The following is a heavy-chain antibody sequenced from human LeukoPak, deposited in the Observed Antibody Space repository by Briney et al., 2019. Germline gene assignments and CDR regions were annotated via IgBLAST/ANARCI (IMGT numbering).Heavy chain of an antibody. CDR3: AKARSWYTAPFDY. V-gene: IGHV3-30*18. D-gene: IGHD6-13*01. Sequence: GRSLRLSCAASGFTFSSYGMHWVRQAPGKELEWVAVISYDGSNKYYADSVKGRFTISRDNSKNTLYLQMNSLRAEDTAVYYCAKARSWYTAPFDYWGQGTLVTVSS. J-gene: IGHJ4*02. CDR2: ISYDGSNK. CDR1: GFTFSSYG.